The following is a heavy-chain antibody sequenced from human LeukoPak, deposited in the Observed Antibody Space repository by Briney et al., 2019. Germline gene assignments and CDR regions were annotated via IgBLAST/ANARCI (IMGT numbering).Heavy chain of an antibody. D-gene: IGHD2-2*01. CDR3: AKGGILWSSTSCYFDY. CDR2: ISSSSNYR. V-gene: IGHV3-21*04. Sequence: GGSLRLSCAASGFTFSSYSMNWVRQAPGKGLEWVSFISSSSNYRYYADSVKGRFTISRDNAKNSLYLQMNSLRAEDTALYYCAKGGILWSSTSCYFDYWGQGTLVTVSS. CDR1: GFTFSSYS. J-gene: IGHJ4*02.